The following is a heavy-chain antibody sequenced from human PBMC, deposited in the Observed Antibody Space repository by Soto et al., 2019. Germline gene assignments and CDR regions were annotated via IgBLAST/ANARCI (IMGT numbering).Heavy chain of an antibody. J-gene: IGHJ3*01. Sequence: QVQLVQSGAEVKKPRSSVKVSCKASGGTFSSYTITWVRQAPGQGLEWMGRIIPILGIANYAQKFQGRVTITADKSTSTAYMELSSLRSEDTAVYYCARGPEEYGDSVWDQGTMVTVSS. CDR1: GGTFSSYT. D-gene: IGHD4-17*01. CDR3: ARGPEEYGDSV. V-gene: IGHV1-69*02. CDR2: IIPILGIA.